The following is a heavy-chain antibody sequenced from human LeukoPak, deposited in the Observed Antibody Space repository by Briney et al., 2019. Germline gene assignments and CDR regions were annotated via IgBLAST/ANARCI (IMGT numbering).Heavy chain of an antibody. CDR3: ARQSPNSLLYYMDV. CDR1: GGSISSYY. CDR2: IYYSGST. V-gene: IGHV4-59*08. J-gene: IGHJ6*03. Sequence: SETLSLTCTVSGGSISSYYWSWIRQPPGKGLEWIGYIYYSGSTNYNPSLKSRVTISVDTSKNQFSLKLSSVTAADTAVYYCARQSPNSLLYYMDVWGKGTTVTVSS. D-gene: IGHD2-15*01.